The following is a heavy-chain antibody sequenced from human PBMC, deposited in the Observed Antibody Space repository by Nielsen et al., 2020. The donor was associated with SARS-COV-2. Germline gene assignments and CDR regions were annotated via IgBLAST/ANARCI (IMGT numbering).Heavy chain of an antibody. CDR1: GFTFSAYS. D-gene: IGHD4/OR15-4a*01. V-gene: IGHV3-7*05. CDR3: AKDRAGATYARFDF. Sequence: GGSLRLSCSVSGFTFSAYSMSWVRQGPGKGLEWVATTNPDGSENYYVESVKGRFTISRDNARSALYLQMNSLRGEDSAIYYCAKDRAGATYARFDFWGQGTLVTVSS. CDR2: TNPDGSEN. J-gene: IGHJ4*02.